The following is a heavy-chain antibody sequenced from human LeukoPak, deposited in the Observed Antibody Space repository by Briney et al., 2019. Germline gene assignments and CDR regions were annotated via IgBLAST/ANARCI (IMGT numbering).Heavy chain of an antibody. V-gene: IGHV3-23*01. J-gene: IGHJ4*02. CDR3: AKEAPLYCAATNCEEGSFDC. CDR1: GFTFSNYA. D-gene: IGHD2-8*02. Sequence: GGSLRLSCAASGFTFSNYALSWVRQAPGKGLQWVSTISITGGSTYYADSVKGRFTISRDNSRNTVSLQMNSLRAEDTAVYYCAKEAPLYCAATNCEEGSFDCWGQGTLVTISS. CDR2: ISITGGST.